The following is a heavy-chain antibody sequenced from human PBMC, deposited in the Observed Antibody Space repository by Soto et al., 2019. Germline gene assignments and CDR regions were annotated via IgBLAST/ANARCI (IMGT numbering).Heavy chain of an antibody. CDR3: AKESVESTYSYYGMDV. D-gene: IGHD4-4*01. V-gene: IGHV3-30*18. J-gene: IGHJ6*02. CDR1: GFTFGTYG. Sequence: QVQLVESGGGVVQPGRSLRLSCTASGFTFGTYGMHWVRQAPGKGLEWVAVVSFDSKNKYYIDSVEGRFTISRDNSKKTLYLQMNSLRSEDTAVYYCAKESVESTYSYYGMDVWGPGTTVTVSS. CDR2: VSFDSKNK.